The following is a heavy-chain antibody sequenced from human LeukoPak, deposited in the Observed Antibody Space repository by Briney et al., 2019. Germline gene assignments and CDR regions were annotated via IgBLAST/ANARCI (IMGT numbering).Heavy chain of an antibody. CDR1: GFTFSSSA. J-gene: IGHJ4*02. CDR3: AKISKWTVFEY. V-gene: IGHV3-23*01. Sequence: GGSLRLSCAASGFTFSSSAMSWVRQAPGKGLEWVSAISSTSDSTFYADSVRGRFTILRDNSESTLYLQMNSLRAEDTAVYYCAKISKWTVFEYWGQGTLVTVSS. CDR2: ISSTSDST. D-gene: IGHD1-26*01.